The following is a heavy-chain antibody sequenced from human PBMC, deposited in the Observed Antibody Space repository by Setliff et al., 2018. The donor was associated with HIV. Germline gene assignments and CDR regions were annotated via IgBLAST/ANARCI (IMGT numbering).Heavy chain of an antibody. CDR1: GCTFSSYA. CDR2: IIPMFTTA. CDR3: ARIGSDTGNKGHYHHYMDV. V-gene: IGHV1-69*13. D-gene: IGHD5-18*01. J-gene: IGHJ6*03. Sequence: SVKVSCKASGCTFSSYALSWVRQAPGQGLEWMGGIIPMFTTANYAQKFQGRVTITADESTSTAYMELSSLRSEDTAVDYCARIGSDTGNKGHYHHYMDVWGKGTPVTVSS.